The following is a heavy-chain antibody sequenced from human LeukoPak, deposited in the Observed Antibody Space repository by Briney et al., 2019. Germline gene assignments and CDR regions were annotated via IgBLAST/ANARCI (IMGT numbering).Heavy chain of an antibody. J-gene: IGHJ4*02. CDR2: MHPNTGDT. V-gene: IGHV1-2*02. CDR3: VRDLTNPASGDY. D-gene: IGHD1-14*01. Sequence: ASVKVSCKTSGYTFTDKYIHWVRQAPGLGLECMGWMHPNTGDTVYVQKFQGRVTFTRDTSLSTAYMELHRLGSDDTAMYFCVRDLTNPASGDYWGQGTLVTVSS. CDR1: GYTFTDKY.